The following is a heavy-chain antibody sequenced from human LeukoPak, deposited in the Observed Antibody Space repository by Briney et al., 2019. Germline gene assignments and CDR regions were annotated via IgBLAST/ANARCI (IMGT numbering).Heavy chain of an antibody. CDR3: ARHGRVRTYMDV. J-gene: IGHJ6*03. Sequence: SETLSLTCAVYGGSFSGYYWSWIRQPPGKGLEWIGEINHSGSTNYNPSLKSRVTISVDTSKNQCSLKLSSVTAADTAVYYCARHGRVRTYMDVWGKGTTVTISS. V-gene: IGHV4-34*01. CDR1: GGSFSGYY. D-gene: IGHD3-3*01. CDR2: INHSGST.